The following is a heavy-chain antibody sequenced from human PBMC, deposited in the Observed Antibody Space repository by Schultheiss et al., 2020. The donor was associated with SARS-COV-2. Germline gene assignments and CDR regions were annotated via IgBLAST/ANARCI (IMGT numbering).Heavy chain of an antibody. V-gene: IGHV3-30*19. D-gene: IGHD6-6*01. CDR1: GFIFSSYG. CDR2: ISYDGSNK. Sequence: GGSLRLSCAASGFIFSSYGMHWVRQAPGKGLEWVAVISYDGSNKYYADSVKGRFTISRDNSKNTLYLQMNSLRAEDTAVYYCAKDEPGYSSSLKDYYYGMDVWGQGTTVTVSS. CDR3: AKDEPGYSSSLKDYYYGMDV. J-gene: IGHJ6*02.